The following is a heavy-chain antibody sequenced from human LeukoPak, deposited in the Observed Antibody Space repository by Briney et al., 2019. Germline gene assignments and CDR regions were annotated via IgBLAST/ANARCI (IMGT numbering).Heavy chain of an antibody. J-gene: IGHJ4*02. Sequence: PSETLSLTCTVSGGSISSYYWSWIRQPPGKGQEWIGYIYYSGSTNYNPSLKSRVTISVDTSKNQFSLKLSSVTAADTAVYYCARHLPITGTRLYYFDYWGQGTLVTVSS. CDR1: GGSISSYY. V-gene: IGHV4-59*01. CDR2: IYYSGST. D-gene: IGHD1-20*01. CDR3: ARHLPITGTRLYYFDY.